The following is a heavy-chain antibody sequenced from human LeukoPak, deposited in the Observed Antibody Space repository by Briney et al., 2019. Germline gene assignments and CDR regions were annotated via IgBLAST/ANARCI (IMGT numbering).Heavy chain of an antibody. Sequence: SVKVSCKASGGTFSSYAISWVRQAPGQGLEWMGGIIPIFGTANYAQKFQGRVTITADESTSTAYMELSSLRSEDTAVYYCARGGYYYDSSGYYCFDYWDQGTLVTVSS. CDR3: ARGGYYYDSSGYYCFDY. CDR2: IIPIFGTA. J-gene: IGHJ4*02. CDR1: GGTFSSYA. V-gene: IGHV1-69*13. D-gene: IGHD3-22*01.